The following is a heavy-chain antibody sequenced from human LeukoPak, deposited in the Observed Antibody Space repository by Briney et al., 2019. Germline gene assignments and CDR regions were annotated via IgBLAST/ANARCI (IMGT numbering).Heavy chain of an antibody. D-gene: IGHD3-22*01. CDR1: GYTFTGYY. J-gene: IGHJ4*02. CDR3: ARDPNYYDSSGPPDY. V-gene: IGHV1-2*02. Sequence: ASVKVSCKASGYTFTGYYMHWVRQAPGQGLEWMGWINPNSGGTNYAQKFQGRVTMTRDTSISTAYMELSRLRSDDTAVYYCARDPNYYDSSGPPDYWGQGTLVTVSP. CDR2: INPNSGGT.